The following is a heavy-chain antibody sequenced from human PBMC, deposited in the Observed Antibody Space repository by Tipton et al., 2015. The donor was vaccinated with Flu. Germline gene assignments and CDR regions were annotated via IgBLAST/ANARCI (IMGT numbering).Heavy chain of an antibody. CDR2: ISAYTGNT. CDR3: ARDMPQGIVVIPPAKRFDH. CDR1: GYTFTSYG. J-gene: IGHJ4*02. Sequence: QLVQSGADVKKPGASVKVSCKASGYTFTSYGISWVRQAPGQGLEWMGWISAYTGNTNYARKFQGRVTMTTDPSTSTAYMELRSLKSDDTAVYYCARDMPQGIVVIPPAKRFDHWGQGALVTVSS. D-gene: IGHD2-2*01. V-gene: IGHV1-18*01.